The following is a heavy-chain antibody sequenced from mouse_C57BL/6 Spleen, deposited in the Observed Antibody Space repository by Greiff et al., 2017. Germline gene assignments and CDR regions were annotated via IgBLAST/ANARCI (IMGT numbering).Heavy chain of an antibody. CDR2: FYPGSGSI. J-gene: IGHJ3*01. Sequence: QVQLQQSGAELVKPGASVKLSCKASGYTFTEYTITWVQPRSGQGLEWLGWFYPGSGSITSNEQFTDKATLTADKTASTVYMERSRLTSEDSAVYVCARHEDYDYDGFAYWGQGTLVTVSA. D-gene: IGHD2-4*01. CDR1: GYTFTEYT. V-gene: IGHV1-62-2*01. CDR3: ARHEDYDYDGFAY.